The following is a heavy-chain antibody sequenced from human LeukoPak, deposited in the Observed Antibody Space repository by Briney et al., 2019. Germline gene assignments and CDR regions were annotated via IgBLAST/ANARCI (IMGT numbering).Heavy chain of an antibody. J-gene: IGHJ4*02. D-gene: IGHD4-17*01. V-gene: IGHV1-2*06. CDR1: GYTFTSYY. CDR2: INPNSGGT. Sequence: GASVKVSCKASGYTFTSYYMHWVRQAPGQGLEWMGRINPNSGGTNYAQKFQGRVTMTRDTSISTAYMELSRLRSDDTAVYYCARAGGPTVTKYYFDYWGQGTLVTVSS. CDR3: ARAGGPTVTKYYFDY.